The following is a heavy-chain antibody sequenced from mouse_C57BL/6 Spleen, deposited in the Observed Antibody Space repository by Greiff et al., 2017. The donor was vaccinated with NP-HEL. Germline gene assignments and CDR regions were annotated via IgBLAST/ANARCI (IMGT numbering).Heavy chain of an antibody. CDR3: ARRGDSSNAMDY. J-gene: IGHJ4*01. V-gene: IGHV1-50*01. CDR2: IDPSDSYT. Sequence: QVQLQQPGAELVKPGASVKLSCKASGYTFTSYWMQWVKQRPGQCLEWIGEIDPSDSYTNYNQQFKGKATLTVDTSSSTAYMQLSSLTSEDSAVYYCARRGDSSNAMDYWGQGTSVTVSS. D-gene: IGHD3-2*02. CDR1: GYTFTSYW.